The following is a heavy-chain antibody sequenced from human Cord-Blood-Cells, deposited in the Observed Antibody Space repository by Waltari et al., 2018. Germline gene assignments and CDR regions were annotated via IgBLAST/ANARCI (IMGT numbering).Heavy chain of an antibody. D-gene: IGHD4-4*01. CDR2: INHSGST. J-gene: IGHJ4*02. V-gene: IGHV4-34*01. CDR1: GGSFSGYY. CDR3: ARSSGTVTPYYFDY. Sequence: QVQLQQWGAGLLKPSETLSLTCAVSGGSFSGYYWSWIRQPPGKGLEWIGEINHSGSTNYNPSLKSRVTISVDTSKNQFSLKLSSVTAADTAVYYCARSSGTVTPYYFDYWGQGTLVTVSS.